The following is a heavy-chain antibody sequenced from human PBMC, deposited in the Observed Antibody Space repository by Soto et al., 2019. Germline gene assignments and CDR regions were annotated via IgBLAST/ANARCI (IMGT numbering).Heavy chain of an antibody. J-gene: IGHJ4*02. CDR3: VKDAGSSWNPLDY. CDR1: GFTFSSYA. V-gene: IGHV3-64D*08. CDR2: ISSNGGST. D-gene: IGHD6-13*01. Sequence: GGSLRLSCAACGFTFSSYAMHWVRQAPGKGLEYVSAISSNGGSTYYADSVKGRFTISRDNSKNTLYLQMSSLRAEDTAVYYCVKDAGSSWNPLDYWGQGTLVTVSS.